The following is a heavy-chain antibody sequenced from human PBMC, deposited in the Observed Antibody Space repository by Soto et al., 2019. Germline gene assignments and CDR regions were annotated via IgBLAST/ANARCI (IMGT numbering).Heavy chain of an antibody. D-gene: IGHD2-8*01. V-gene: IGHV2-5*02. CDR2: IYWDDDK. CDR3: ARHSLYCTNGVCFDPYFDY. J-gene: IGHJ4*02. Sequence: QITLKESGPTLVKPTQTLTLTCTFSGFSLSTSGVGVGWIRQPPGKALEWLALIYWDDDKRYSPSLKSRLTITKDTSKNQVVLTMTNMEPVDTATYYCARHSLYCTNGVCFDPYFDYWGQGTLVTVSS. CDR1: GFSLSTSGVG.